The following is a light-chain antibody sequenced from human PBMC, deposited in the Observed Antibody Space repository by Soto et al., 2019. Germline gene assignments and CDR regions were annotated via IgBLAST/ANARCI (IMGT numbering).Light chain of an antibody. CDR3: LQKYFYRFT. Sequence: AIQMTQSPSSLSASVGDRVTITCRASQGIRNDLDWFQQKPGKGPTLLIYAAYNLQSGVSARFSGSGSGTDFTLTICSLQPEDFATCVCLQKYFYRFTFGPGTKVVS. V-gene: IGKV1-6*01. J-gene: IGKJ3*01. CDR1: QGIRND. CDR2: AAY.